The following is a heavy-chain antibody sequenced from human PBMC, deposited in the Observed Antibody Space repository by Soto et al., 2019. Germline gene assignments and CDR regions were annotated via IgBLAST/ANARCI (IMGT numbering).Heavy chain of an antibody. V-gene: IGHV3-11*01. D-gene: IGHD2-8*01. CDR3: ARDQGVRPEHWFDP. CDR2: ISPSGRVM. Sequence: QLQLVESGGRLVKPGGSLRLSCAASGFTFSDHYMSWIRQAPGKGLEWVSCISPSGRVMYSAESLKGRFSVSRDNTKNSLFLQLSSLRADDTAVYYCARDQGVRPEHWFDPRGQGTLVTVSS. CDR1: GFTFSDHY. J-gene: IGHJ5*02.